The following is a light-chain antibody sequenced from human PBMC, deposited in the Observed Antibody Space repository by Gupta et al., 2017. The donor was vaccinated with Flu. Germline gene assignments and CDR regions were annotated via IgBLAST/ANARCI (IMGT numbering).Light chain of an antibody. CDR1: QTISRY. Sequence: DIQMTQSPSSLSASVGDSVTITCRASQTISRYLNWYQQKPGRAPKLLINHTSTLQSGVPSRFSGSGSGTEFTLTINNWQREDFATYNCQQSYSVPLTFGQGTEVDI. CDR2: HTS. CDR3: QQSYSVPLT. V-gene: IGKV1-39*01. J-gene: IGKJ1*01.